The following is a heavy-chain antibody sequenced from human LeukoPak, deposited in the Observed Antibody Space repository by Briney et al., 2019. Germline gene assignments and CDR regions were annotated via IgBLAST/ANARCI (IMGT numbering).Heavy chain of an antibody. CDR3: TRGHYNWNVAYDS. J-gene: IGHJ4*02. CDR2: TYHFGTT. CDR1: GGSISSSSYY. V-gene: IGHV4-61*05. D-gene: IGHD1-20*01. Sequence: KPSETLSLTCAVSGGSISSSSYYWGWIRQPPGKGLEWIGYTYHFGTTNYNPSLKSRVTISVDTSKNEFSLRLSFVTAADTALYYCTRGHYNWNVAYDSWGQGIAVTVSS.